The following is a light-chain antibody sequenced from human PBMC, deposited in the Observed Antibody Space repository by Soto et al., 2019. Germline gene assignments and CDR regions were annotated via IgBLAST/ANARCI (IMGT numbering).Light chain of an antibody. CDR3: QDYNGGPRT. CDR2: AAS. J-gene: IGKJ1*01. V-gene: IGKV1-27*01. Sequence: DIQMTQSPSSLSASVGDRVTITCRASQGISNYLAWYQQKPGKVPKLLIYAASTLQSGFSSRFSGSGSGTDFTLTISSLQPDDVLTYYSQDYNGGPRTVGQGTKVEIK. CDR1: QGISNY.